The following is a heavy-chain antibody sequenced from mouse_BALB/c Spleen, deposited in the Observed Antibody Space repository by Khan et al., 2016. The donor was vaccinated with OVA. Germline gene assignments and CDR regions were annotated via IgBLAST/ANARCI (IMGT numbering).Heavy chain of an antibody. D-gene: IGHD3-3*01. CDR3: ARDAGRY. CDR2: VNPKNGGT. V-gene: IGHV1-18*01. J-gene: IGHJ4*01. CDR1: GYTFTEYT. Sequence: EVQLQQSGPELVKPGASVNISCKTSGYTFTEYTVHWVKQSLGKSLDWIGVVNPKNGGTAYNQKFKGKATLTVDKSSSTAYIELRSLTSEDYAVYYCARDAGRYWGQGTSVTVSS.